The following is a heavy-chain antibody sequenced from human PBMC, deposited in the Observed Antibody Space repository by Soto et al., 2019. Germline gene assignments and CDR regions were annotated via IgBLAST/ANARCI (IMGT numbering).Heavy chain of an antibody. D-gene: IGHD1-26*01. Sequence: TCAVYGGSFSAYYWSWVRQPPGKGLEWIGEIIHSESTKYNPSLKSRVTISVDTSKNQFSLKLSSVTAADTAVYYCARQRPTDGRWEFANYYGMDVWGQGTPVTVSS. J-gene: IGHJ6*02. CDR3: ARQRPTDGRWEFANYYGMDV. CDR2: IIHSEST. V-gene: IGHV4-34*12. CDR1: GGSFSAYY.